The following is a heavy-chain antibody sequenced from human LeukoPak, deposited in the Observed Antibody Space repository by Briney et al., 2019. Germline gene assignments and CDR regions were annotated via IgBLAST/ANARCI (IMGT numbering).Heavy chain of an antibody. V-gene: IGHV4-61*02. J-gene: IGHJ1*01. CDR1: GGSISSGSYY. CDR3: ASGCGGACYSTEYFQH. CDR2: IYTSGST. Sequence: PSETLSLTCTVSGGSISSGSYYWSWIRQPAGKGLEWIGRIYTSGSTNYNPSLKSRVTISVDTSKNQFSLKLSSVTAADTAVYYCASGCGGACYSTEYFQHWGQGTLVTVSS. D-gene: IGHD2-21*01.